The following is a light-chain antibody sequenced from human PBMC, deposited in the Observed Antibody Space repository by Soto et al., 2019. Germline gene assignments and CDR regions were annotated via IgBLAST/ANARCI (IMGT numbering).Light chain of an antibody. Sequence: EIVMTQSPATLSVSPGERATLSCRASQSVSSNLAWYQQKPGQAPRLLIYGASTRAIGIPARFSGSGSGTEFTLTISSLQSEDFAVYYCQQYNNWPTSLTFGGGTKVEIK. V-gene: IGKV3-15*01. J-gene: IGKJ4*01. CDR3: QQYNNWPTSLT. CDR2: GAS. CDR1: QSVSSN.